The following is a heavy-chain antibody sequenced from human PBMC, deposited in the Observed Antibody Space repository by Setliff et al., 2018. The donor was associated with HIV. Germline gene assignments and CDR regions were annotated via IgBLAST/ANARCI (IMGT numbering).Heavy chain of an antibody. CDR1: GGSISRVGYY. V-gene: IGHV4-31*03. CDR2: ITYSGST. CDR3: ARVGSVIQVTLFGMDV. Sequence: SETLSLTCSVSGGSISRVGYYWSWIRQHPGKGLEWIGYITYSGSTYYNPSLMSRVSISPDTSKNQFSLKLASVTAADTAVYYCARVGSVIQVTLFGMDVWGQGTTVTVS. J-gene: IGHJ6*02. D-gene: IGHD5-18*01.